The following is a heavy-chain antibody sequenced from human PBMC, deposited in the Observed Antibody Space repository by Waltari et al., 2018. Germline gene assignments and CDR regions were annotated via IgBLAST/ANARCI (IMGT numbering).Heavy chain of an antibody. Sequence: FIYHYILWVRQAPGQGLEWMGWMNPNSGGTNYAQKFQGRVTMTRDTSTSTAYMELTRMTSDDTAIYYCARDGGFDFWGQGSLVTVSS. V-gene: IGHV1-2*02. CDR2: MNPNSGGT. D-gene: IGHD2-15*01. CDR3: ARDGGFDF. CDR1: FIYHY. J-gene: IGHJ4*02.